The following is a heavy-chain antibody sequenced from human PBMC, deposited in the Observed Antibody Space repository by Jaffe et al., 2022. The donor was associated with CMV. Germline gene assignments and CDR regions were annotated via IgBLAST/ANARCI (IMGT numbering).Heavy chain of an antibody. D-gene: IGHD4-17*01. Sequence: QLQLQESGPGLVKPSETLSLTCIVSGDSIYTSAYFWGWIRQPPGQGLQWIGSIDYSGSTYFYPSLKSRVTISVDTSKNQFSLRLNSVTAADTAVYYCARHDDYGDSRGIFDHWGQGSLVTVSS. CDR2: IDYSGST. V-gene: IGHV4-39*01. CDR3: ARHDDYGDSRGIFDH. J-gene: IGHJ4*02. CDR1: GDSIYTSAYF.